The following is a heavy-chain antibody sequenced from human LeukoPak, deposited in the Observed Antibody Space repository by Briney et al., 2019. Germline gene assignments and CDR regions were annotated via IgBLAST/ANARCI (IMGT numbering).Heavy chain of an antibody. D-gene: IGHD3-16*01. V-gene: IGHV1-2*02. CDR2: MNPNGGGT. Sequence: ASVKVSCKASGDTFTGYYVHWVRQAPGQGLEWMGWMNPNGGGTNFAQRFQGRVTMTRDTSISTAYMELTSLTSDDRAVYYCARAGGGLDYWGQGTQVTVSS. CDR3: ARAGGGLDY. CDR1: GDTFTGYY. J-gene: IGHJ4*02.